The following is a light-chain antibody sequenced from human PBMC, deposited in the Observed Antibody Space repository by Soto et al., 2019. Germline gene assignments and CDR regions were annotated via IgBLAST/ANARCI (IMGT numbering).Light chain of an antibody. J-gene: IGLJ3*02. V-gene: IGLV2-23*01. Sequence: QSVRTQRASVSGSPGQAITISCTGTSSGVGSYTLVSWYQQHPGKAPKLLIYEGIKRPSGVSSRFSGSKSGNTASLTISGLQAEDEADYYCCSYVGANVFGGGTKVTVL. CDR2: EGI. CDR3: CSYVGANV. CDR1: SSGVGSYTL.